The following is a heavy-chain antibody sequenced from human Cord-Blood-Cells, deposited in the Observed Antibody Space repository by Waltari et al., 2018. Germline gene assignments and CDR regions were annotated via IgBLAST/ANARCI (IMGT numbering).Heavy chain of an antibody. J-gene: IGHJ4*02. Sequence: QVQLVESGGGVVQPGRSLRLSCAASGFTFSSYGMHWVRQAPGKGVEWVAVIWYDGSNKYYADSVKGRFTISRDNSKNTLYLQMNSLRAEDTAVYYCARDRNGDYFDYWGQGTLVTVSS. CDR1: GFTFSSYG. V-gene: IGHV3-33*01. CDR3: ARDRNGDYFDY. CDR2: IWYDGSNK. D-gene: IGHD4-17*01.